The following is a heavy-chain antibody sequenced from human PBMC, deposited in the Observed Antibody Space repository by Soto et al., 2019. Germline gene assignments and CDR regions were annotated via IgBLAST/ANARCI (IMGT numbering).Heavy chain of an antibody. CDR1: GGVFSSFA. Sequence: QVQLVQSGAEVKKPGSSVRVSCKTFGGVFSSFAISWVRQAPGEGLEWMGGIIPIFGSANYAQRFQGRVTITADESTSTVYMELSSLKSEDTAVYYCARGRGNSALVTTFAYWGQGTRVTVSS. CDR2: IIPIFGSA. V-gene: IGHV1-69*01. J-gene: IGHJ4*02. CDR3: ARGRGNSALVTTFAY. D-gene: IGHD5-18*01.